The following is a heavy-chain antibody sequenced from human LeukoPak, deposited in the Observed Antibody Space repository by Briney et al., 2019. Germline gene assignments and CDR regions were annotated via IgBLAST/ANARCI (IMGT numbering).Heavy chain of an antibody. CDR2: IIPIFGTA. J-gene: IGHJ4*02. CDR3: ARVGGVYYYDSSGYFDY. CDR1: GGTFSSYT. V-gene: IGHV1-69*13. Sequence: SVKVSCKASGGTFSSYTISWVRQAPGQGLEWMGGIIPIFGTANYAQKFQGRVTITADESTSTAYMELSSLRSEDTAVYYCARVGGVYYYDSSGYFDYWGQGTLVTVSS. D-gene: IGHD3-22*01.